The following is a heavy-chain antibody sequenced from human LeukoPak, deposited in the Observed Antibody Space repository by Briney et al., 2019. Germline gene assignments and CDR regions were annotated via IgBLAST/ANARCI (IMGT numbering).Heavy chain of an antibody. J-gene: IGHJ4*02. V-gene: IGHV4-39*01. CDR3: AQGYCSSTSCYRG. Sequence: SETLSLTCTVSGGSISSSSYYWGWIRQPPGKGLEWIGSIYYSGSTYYNPSLKSRVTISVDTSENQFSLKLSSVTAADTAVYYCAQGYCSSTSCYRGWGQGTLVTVSS. D-gene: IGHD2-2*02. CDR2: IYYSGST. CDR1: GGSISSSSYY.